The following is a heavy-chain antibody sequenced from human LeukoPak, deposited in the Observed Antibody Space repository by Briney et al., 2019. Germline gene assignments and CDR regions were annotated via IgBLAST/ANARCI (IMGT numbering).Heavy chain of an antibody. CDR3: ARGYGNYGY. CDR2: IKQDGSEK. V-gene: IGHV3-7*01. Sequence: PGGSLRLSCAASGFTFYNAWMSWVRQAPGKGLEWVANIKQDGSEKYYVDSVKGRFTISRDNAKNSLYLQMNSLRAEATAVYYCARGYGNYGYGGQGTLVTVSS. J-gene: IGHJ4*02. CDR1: GFTFYNAW. D-gene: IGHD4-11*01.